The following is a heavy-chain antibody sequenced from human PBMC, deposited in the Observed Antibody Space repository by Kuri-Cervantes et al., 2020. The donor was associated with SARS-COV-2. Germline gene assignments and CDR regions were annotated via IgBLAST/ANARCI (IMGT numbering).Heavy chain of an antibody. J-gene: IGHJ6*02. CDR2: IIPILGIA. V-gene: IGHV1-69*10. D-gene: IGHD6-19*01. CDR1: GGTFSSYA. Sequence: SVKVSCKASGGTFSSYAISWVRQAPGQGLEWMGGIIPILGIANYAQKFQGRVTITADKSTSTAYMELSSLRSEDTAVYYCARYGSNGWSSDAYYGMNVWGQGTTVTVSS. CDR3: ARYGSNGWSSDAYYGMNV.